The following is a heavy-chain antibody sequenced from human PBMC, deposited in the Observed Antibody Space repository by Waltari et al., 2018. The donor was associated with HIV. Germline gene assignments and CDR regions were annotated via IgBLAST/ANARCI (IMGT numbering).Heavy chain of an antibody. V-gene: IGHV4-61*02. D-gene: IGHD6-13*01. J-gene: IGHJ4*02. CDR3: ARDDINIAAVGYY. Sequence: QVQLQESGPGLVKPSQTLSLTCTVSGGSISSGSYYWSWIRQPAGKGLEWIGRLYTVGTPSYNPSLKSRVTISIDTSKNQFSLRLSSVTAADTAMYYCARDDINIAAVGYYWGQGTPVTVSS. CDR1: GGSISSGSYY. CDR2: LYTVGTP.